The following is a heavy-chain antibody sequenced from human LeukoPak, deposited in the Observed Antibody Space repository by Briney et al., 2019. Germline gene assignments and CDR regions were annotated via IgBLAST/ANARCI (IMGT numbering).Heavy chain of an antibody. CDR3: AKDRPCDICKPMDA. CDR2: IGRRGDYT. Sequence: PGGSLRLSCAASGVRFSNNAMSWGREAPGKGREWVSAIGRRGDYTYYADTVKGRFIISRDNSKNTVYLRVNSLTAENPGIYYCAKDRPCDICKPMDAWGQGTTVTVS. D-gene: IGHD2-15*01. J-gene: IGHJ6*02. V-gene: IGHV3-23*01. CDR1: GVRFSNNA.